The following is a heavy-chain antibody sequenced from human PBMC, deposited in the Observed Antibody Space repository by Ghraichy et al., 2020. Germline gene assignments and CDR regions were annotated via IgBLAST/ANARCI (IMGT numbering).Heavy chain of an antibody. V-gene: IGHV3-7*01. D-gene: IGHD1-1*01. J-gene: IGHJ4*02. CDR3: ATHNNWAFNY. CDR1: GFTFSSSW. Sequence: SLNISCAASGFTFSSSWMSWVRQAPGKGLEWVANMNQDGSEKSYVDSGKGRFTISRDNAKNSLYLQMNSLRAQDTAVYYCATHNNWAFNYWGQGTLVTVSS. CDR2: MNQDGSEK.